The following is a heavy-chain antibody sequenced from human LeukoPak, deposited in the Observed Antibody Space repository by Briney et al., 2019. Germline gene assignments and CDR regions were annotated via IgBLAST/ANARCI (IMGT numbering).Heavy chain of an antibody. D-gene: IGHD3-10*01. CDR1: GFTFSSYS. V-gene: IGHV3-21*01. CDR3: ARVTMVRGTSLFDY. J-gene: IGHJ4*02. CDR2: ISSSSYI. Sequence: AGGSLRLSCAASGFTFSSYSMNWVRKAPGKGLEWVSSISSSSYIYYADSVKGRFTISRDNAKNSLYLQMNSLRAEDTAVYYCARVTMVRGTSLFDYWGQGTLVTVSS.